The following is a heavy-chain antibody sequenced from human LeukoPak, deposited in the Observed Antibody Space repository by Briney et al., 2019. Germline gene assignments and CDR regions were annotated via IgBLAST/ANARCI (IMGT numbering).Heavy chain of an antibody. Sequence: ASVKVSCKASGYTFTSYGISWVRQAPGQGLEWVAWISAYNSNKNSAEKFQGRVTMTIDTSTSTAYMELRSLRSDDTAVYYCARGGHRVPATYGDYWGQGTLVTVSS. D-gene: IGHD2-2*01. CDR1: GYTFTSYG. CDR3: ARGGHRVPATYGDY. CDR2: ISAYNSNK. J-gene: IGHJ4*02. V-gene: IGHV1-18*04.